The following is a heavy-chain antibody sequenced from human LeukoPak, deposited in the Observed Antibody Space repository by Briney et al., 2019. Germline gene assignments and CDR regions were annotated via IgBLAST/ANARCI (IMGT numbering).Heavy chain of an antibody. Sequence: GGSLRLSCAASGFTFSSYWMNWVRQAPGKGLVWVSRIASDGSSTTYADSVKGRFSISRDNAKNTLYLQMNSLRAEDTAVYYCAKVGGLRYCSSTSCYAGFDYWGQGTLVTVSS. V-gene: IGHV3-74*01. J-gene: IGHJ4*02. CDR1: GFTFSSYW. D-gene: IGHD2-2*01. CDR3: AKVGGLRYCSSTSCYAGFDY. CDR2: IASDGSST.